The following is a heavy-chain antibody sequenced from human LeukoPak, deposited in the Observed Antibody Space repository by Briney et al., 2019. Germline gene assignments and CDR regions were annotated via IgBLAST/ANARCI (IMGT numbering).Heavy chain of an antibody. CDR3: TSAYSSGYYRSAFDI. V-gene: IGHV1-2*02. D-gene: IGHD3-22*01. CDR2: INPNSGGT. Sequence: ASVKVSCKASGYTFTCYYMHWVRQAPGQGLEWMGWINPNSGGTNHAQKFQGRVTMTRDTSISTAYMELSRLRSDDTAVYYCTSAYSSGYYRSAFDIWGQGTMVTVSS. J-gene: IGHJ3*02. CDR1: GYTFTCYY.